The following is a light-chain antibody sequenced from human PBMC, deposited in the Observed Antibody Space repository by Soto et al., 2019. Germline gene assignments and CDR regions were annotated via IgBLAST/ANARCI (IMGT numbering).Light chain of an antibody. CDR2: DAS. J-gene: IGKJ1*01. Sequence: EIVMTQSPATLSVSPGERATLSCMASQSVSSNLAWYQQKPGQAPRLLIYDASNRATGIPARFSGSGSGTDFTLTISSLEPEDFAVYCCQQRSNWPWTFGQGTKVDIK. CDR1: QSVSSN. CDR3: QQRSNWPWT. V-gene: IGKV3-11*01.